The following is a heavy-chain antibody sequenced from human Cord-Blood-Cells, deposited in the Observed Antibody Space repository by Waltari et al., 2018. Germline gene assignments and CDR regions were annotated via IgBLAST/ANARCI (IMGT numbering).Heavy chain of an antibody. CDR1: GFPFGSYS. CDR2: ISSSSSTI. CDR3: ARVAYCCGDCCPTPYQYYFDY. J-gene: IGHJ4*02. Sequence: EVQLVESGGGLVQPGGSLRLSCSASGFPFGSYSMKWVRQAPGKGLEWVSYISSSSSTIYYADSGKARFTISRDNAKNSLYLQTNSLRDVDAAVYYCARVAYCCGDCCPTPYQYYFDYWGQGTLVTVSS. D-gene: IGHD2-21*01. V-gene: IGHV3-48*02.